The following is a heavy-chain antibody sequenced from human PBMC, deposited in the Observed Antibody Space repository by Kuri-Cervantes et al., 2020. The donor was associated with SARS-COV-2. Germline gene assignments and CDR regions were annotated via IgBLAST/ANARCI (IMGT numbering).Heavy chain of an antibody. CDR1: GFTFSDYY. D-gene: IGHD4/OR15-4a*01. CDR3: TTLTDY. CDR2: VRGKANNYAT. V-gene: IGHV3-73*01. J-gene: IGHJ4*02. Sequence: GESLKISCAASGFTFSDYYMSWVRQGSGKGLEWVGRVRGKANNYATAYAASVKGRFTISRDDSKNMAYLQMNSLKTEDTAVYYCTTLTDYWGQGALVIVSS.